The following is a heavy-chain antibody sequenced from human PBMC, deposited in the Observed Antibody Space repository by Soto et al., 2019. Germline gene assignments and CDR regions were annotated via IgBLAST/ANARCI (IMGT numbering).Heavy chain of an antibody. CDR3: ASSILSEWSHYFAY. D-gene: IGHD2-15*01. J-gene: IGHJ4*02. Sequence: QVQLVESGGGLVKPGGSLRLSCAASGFTFSDYYMSWFRQAPGKGLVWVSYISSSGSTIYYADSVKGRLTISRDNAKNALYPQMNSPIAKDTAVFYCASSILSEWSHYFAYWGQRTLVTVST. V-gene: IGHV3-11*01. CDR1: GFTFSDYY. CDR2: ISSSGSTI.